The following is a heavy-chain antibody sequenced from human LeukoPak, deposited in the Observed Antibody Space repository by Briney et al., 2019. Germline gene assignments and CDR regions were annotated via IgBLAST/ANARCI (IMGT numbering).Heavy chain of an antibody. J-gene: IGHJ4*02. Sequence: SGGSLRLSCAVSGLTFSTYSMTGVRQGPGKGLEGVSSIYNSGAKIFYADSVKGRFTISRDNSKNMLYLQMNSLRVEDTAVYYCAKDVAPDSGWDLDYWGQGTLVTVSS. CDR1: GLTFSTYS. CDR3: AKDVAPDSGWDLDY. CDR2: IYNSGAKI. D-gene: IGHD6-19*01. V-gene: IGHV3-23*01.